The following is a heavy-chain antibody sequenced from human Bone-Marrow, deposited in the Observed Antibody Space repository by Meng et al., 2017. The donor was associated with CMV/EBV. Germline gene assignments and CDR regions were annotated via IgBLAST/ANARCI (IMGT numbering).Heavy chain of an antibody. Sequence: ASVKVSCKASGYTFTSYGISWVRQAPGQGLEWMGWISAYNGNTNYAQKLQGRVTMTTDTSTSTAYMELRSLRSEDTAVYYCARAGRYQLLYGSFDYWGQGTLVTVSS. CDR2: ISAYNGNT. V-gene: IGHV1-18*01. J-gene: IGHJ4*02. CDR3: ARAGRYQLLYGSFDY. D-gene: IGHD2-2*02. CDR1: GYTFTSYG.